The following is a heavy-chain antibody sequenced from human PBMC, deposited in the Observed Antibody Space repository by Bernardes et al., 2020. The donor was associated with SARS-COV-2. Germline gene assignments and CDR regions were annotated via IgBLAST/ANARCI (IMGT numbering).Heavy chain of an antibody. CDR2: IKQDGSEK. CDR1: GVTISNYW. Sequence: GSLRLSCAASGVTISNYWMSWVRQAPGKGLEWVANIKQDGSEKYYVDSVKGRFTISRDNAKNSLYLQMNSLRAEDTAVYYCARDHGYPSGYFDLWGRGTLVTVSS. J-gene: IGHJ2*01. D-gene: IGHD5-18*01. CDR3: ARDHGYPSGYFDL. V-gene: IGHV3-7*05.